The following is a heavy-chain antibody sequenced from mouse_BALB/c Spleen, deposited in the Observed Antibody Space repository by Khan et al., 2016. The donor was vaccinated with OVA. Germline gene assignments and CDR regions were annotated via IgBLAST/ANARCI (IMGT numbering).Heavy chain of an antibody. D-gene: IGHD1-1*01. J-gene: IGHJ2*01. Sequence: QVQLKQSGAELAKPGASVKMSCKASGYTFINYWILWVKQRPGQGLEWIGYINPSTGYTEYNQNFKEQATLTADKSSRKAYMQLSSLTSEDSAVYYCARRGLRWDFDYWGQGTTLTVSS. CDR3: ARRGLRWDFDY. CDR1: GYTFINYW. V-gene: IGHV1-7*01. CDR2: INPSTGYT.